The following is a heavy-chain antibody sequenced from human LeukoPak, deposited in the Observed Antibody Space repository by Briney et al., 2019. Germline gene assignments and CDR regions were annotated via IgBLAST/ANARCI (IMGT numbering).Heavy chain of an antibody. Sequence: SETLSLTCTVSGGSISSSSYYWGWIRQPPGKGLEWIGSIYYSGSTYYNPSLKSRVTISVDTSKNQFSLKLSSVTAADTAVYYCARRGVTTGSLDYWGQGTLVTVSS. CDR2: IYYSGST. CDR1: GGSISSSSYY. CDR3: ARRGVTTGSLDY. J-gene: IGHJ4*02. V-gene: IGHV4-39*01. D-gene: IGHD4-17*01.